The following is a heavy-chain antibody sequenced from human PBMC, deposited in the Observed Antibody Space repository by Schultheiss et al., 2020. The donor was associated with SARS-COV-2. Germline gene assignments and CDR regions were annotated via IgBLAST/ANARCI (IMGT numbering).Heavy chain of an antibody. D-gene: IGHD1-20*01. Sequence: ASVKVSCKASGYTFTSYYMHWVRQATGQGLEWMGIINPSGGSTSYAQKFQGRVTMTRDTSTSTAYMELRSLRSDDTAVYYCARGSNWNDGSIGDYWGQGTLVTVSS. V-gene: IGHV1-46*01. CDR3: ARGSNWNDGSIGDY. CDR2: INPSGGST. J-gene: IGHJ4*02. CDR1: GYTFTSYY.